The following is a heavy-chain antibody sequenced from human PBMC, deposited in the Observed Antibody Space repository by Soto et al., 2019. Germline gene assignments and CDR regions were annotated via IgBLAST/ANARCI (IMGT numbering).Heavy chain of an antibody. CDR1: GFTFSDYG. V-gene: IGHV3-30*18. J-gene: IGHJ4*02. Sequence: GGSLRLSCAVSGFTFSDYGMHWVRQAPGKGLEWVAVMSYAGTYKDYADSVKCRFTISRDLSGNTMFVQMKSLRLEDTAVYFCAKEMYPRTVLDSSSPWGDYWGQGTLVTVSS. D-gene: IGHD6-6*01. CDR2: MSYAGTYK. CDR3: AKEMYPRTVLDSSSPWGDY.